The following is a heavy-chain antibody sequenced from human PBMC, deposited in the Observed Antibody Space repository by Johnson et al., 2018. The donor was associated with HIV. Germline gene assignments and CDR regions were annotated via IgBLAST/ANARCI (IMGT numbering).Heavy chain of an antibody. CDR1: GFTFSSYA. D-gene: IGHD1-26*01. Sequence: QVQVVESGGGVVQPGGSLRLSCAASGFTFSSYAMHWVRRAPGKGLEWVAFIRYDGSNKYYVDSVKGRFTISRDNSKNTLYLQMNSLRPEATSVYYCAKSRDLVGAGAFDIWGQGTVVTVSS. J-gene: IGHJ3*02. CDR2: IRYDGSNK. CDR3: AKSRDLVGAGAFDI. V-gene: IGHV3-30*02.